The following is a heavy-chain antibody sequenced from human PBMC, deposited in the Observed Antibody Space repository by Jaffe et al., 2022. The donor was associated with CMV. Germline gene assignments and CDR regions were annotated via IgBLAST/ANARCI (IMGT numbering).Heavy chain of an antibody. CDR1: GYTFTGYY. V-gene: IGHV1-2*02. CDR2: INPNSGGT. CDR3: ARPRGVGHRLRHRYGMDV. D-gene: IGHD1-26*01. J-gene: IGHJ6*02. Sequence: QVQLVQSGAEVKKPGASVKVSCKASGYTFTGYYMHWVRQAPGQGLEWMGWINPNSGGTNYAQKFQGRVTMTRDTSISTAYMELSRLRSDDTAVYYCARPRGVGHRLRHRYGMDVWGQGTTVTVSS.